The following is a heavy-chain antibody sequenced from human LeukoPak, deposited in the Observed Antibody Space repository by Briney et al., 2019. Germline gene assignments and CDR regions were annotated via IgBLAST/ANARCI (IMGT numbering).Heavy chain of an antibody. CDR1: GYTFTNYG. CDR3: ARQRIEVPTALVDY. V-gene: IGHV1-18*04. CDR2: INTYNYNT. J-gene: IGHJ4*02. Sequence: ASVKVSFKASGYTFTNYGISWVRQAPGQGLEWMGWINTYNYNTNYAQKLQGRVAMTTDTSSSTAYMELRSLRSDDTAVYYCARQRIEVPTALVDYWGQGTLVTVSS. D-gene: IGHD2-2*01.